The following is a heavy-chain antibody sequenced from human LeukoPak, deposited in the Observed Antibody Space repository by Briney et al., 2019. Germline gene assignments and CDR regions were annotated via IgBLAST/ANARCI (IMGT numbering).Heavy chain of an antibody. Sequence: PGGSLRLSCAASGFIFSDYYMSWIRQVPGKGLEWVSYISSTSSYTNYADSVKGRFTISRDNSKNTLYLQMNSLRAEDTAVYYCAKARVTDPLKLVGYGMDVWGQGTTVTVSS. D-gene: IGHD1-26*01. J-gene: IGHJ6*02. CDR2: ISSTSSYT. V-gene: IGHV3-11*06. CDR1: GFIFSDYY. CDR3: AKARVTDPLKLVGYGMDV.